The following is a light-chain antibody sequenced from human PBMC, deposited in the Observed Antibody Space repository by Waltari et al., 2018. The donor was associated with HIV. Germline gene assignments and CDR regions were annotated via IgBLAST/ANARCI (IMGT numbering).Light chain of an antibody. CDR2: GAS. CDR3: QQYGSSPWT. V-gene: IGKV3-20*01. Sequence: VLTQSPATLSLSPGERATFSCRASQSVSSSYLAWYQQNPGQAPRLLIYGASSRATGIPDRFSGSVSGTDFTLTINRLEPEDFAVYYCQQYGSSPWTFGQGTKVEIK. CDR1: QSVSSSY. J-gene: IGKJ1*01.